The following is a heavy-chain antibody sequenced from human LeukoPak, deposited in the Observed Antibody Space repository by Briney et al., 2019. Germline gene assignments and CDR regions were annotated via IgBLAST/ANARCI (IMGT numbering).Heavy chain of an antibody. CDR2: INLDGSER. CDR3: GRVIAGAIDY. D-gene: IGHD6-13*01. Sequence: GGSLRLSCAASGFTFSGHSMTWVRQAPGKRLEWVANINLDGSERFYVDFVKGRFTISRDNADNSMYLQMNSLRAEDTAVYYCGRVIAGAIDYWGQGTLVTVSS. CDR1: GFTFSGHS. V-gene: IGHV3-7*01. J-gene: IGHJ4*02.